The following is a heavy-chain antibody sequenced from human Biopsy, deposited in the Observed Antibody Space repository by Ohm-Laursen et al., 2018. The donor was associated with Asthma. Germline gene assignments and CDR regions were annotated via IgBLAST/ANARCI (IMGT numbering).Heavy chain of an antibody. CDR2: IYWDDYS. Sequence: PTQTLTLTRPFSGFSLRTPGVGVGWIRQSPGKALEWLALIYWDDYSLFRPSLKRRLTITKDPSKNQVVLTMTKMDPVDSGTYYCALSQDSGFDDHSPSWFDPWGQGTLVTVSS. CDR3: ALSQDSGFDDHSPSWFDP. D-gene: IGHD3-9*01. V-gene: IGHV2-5*02. CDR1: GFSLRTPGVG. J-gene: IGHJ5*02.